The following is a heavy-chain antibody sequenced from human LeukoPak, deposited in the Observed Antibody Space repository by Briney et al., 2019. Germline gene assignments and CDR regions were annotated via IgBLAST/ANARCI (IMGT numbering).Heavy chain of an antibody. D-gene: IGHD3-22*01. J-gene: IGHJ3*02. CDR2: IFYSGSS. CDR3: AKTYYDTSGYWDVFDI. Sequence: PSDTLSLTCSVSGGSISSGSYYWGWIRQPPGKGLEWIGSIFYSGSSSYDPSLKSRVTISVDTSKNQFSLRLSPVTAADTAVYYCAKTYYDTSGYWDVFDIWGQGTMVTVSS. V-gene: IGHV4-39*01. CDR1: GGSISSGSYY.